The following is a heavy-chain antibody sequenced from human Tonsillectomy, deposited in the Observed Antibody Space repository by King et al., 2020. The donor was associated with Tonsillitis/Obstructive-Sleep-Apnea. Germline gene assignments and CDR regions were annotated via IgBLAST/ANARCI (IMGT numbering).Heavy chain of an antibody. V-gene: IGHV4-59*01. CDR1: GGSISSYY. J-gene: IGHJ2*01. D-gene: IGHD1-26*01. Sequence: VQLQESGPGLVKPSETLSLTCTVSGGSISSYYWSWIRQPPGKGLEWIGYIYYSGSTNYNPSLKSRVTISVDTSKNQFSLKLSSVTAADTAVYYCARGEVPWYFDLWGRGTLVTVSS. CDR2: IYYSGST. CDR3: ARGEVPWYFDL.